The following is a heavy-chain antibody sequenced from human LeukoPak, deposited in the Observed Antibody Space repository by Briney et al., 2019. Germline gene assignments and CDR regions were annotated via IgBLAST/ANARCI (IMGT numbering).Heavy chain of an antibody. J-gene: IGHJ3*02. CDR2: IYTSGST. D-gene: IGHD3-22*01. V-gene: IGHV4-61*02. CDR1: GGSISNGSYY. CDR3: ARGLRAGVVVHAFDI. Sequence: SETLSLTCTVPGGSISNGSYYWSWIRQPAGKGLEWIGRIYTSGSTNYNPSLKSRVTISVDTSKNQFSLKLSSVTAADTAVYYCARGLRAGVVVHAFDIWGQGTMVTVSS.